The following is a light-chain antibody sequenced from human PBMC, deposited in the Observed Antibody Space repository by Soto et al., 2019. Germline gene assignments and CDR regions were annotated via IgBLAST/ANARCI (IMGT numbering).Light chain of an antibody. CDR2: GAS. J-gene: IGKJ4*01. CDR3: QQYNNLPLT. CDR1: QSVSSN. V-gene: IGKV3-15*01. Sequence: EIVMTQSPATLSVSPGERATLSCRASQSVSSNLAWYQQKPGQAPRLLIYGASTRATGIPARFSGSGSGTEFTFTISSLQSEDFSVYYCQQYNNLPLTFGGGTKVEIK.